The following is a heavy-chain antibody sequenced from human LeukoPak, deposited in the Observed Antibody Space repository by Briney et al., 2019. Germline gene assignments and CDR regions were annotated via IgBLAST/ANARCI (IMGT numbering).Heavy chain of an antibody. V-gene: IGHV3-33*08. CDR1: GFTFSSYG. D-gene: IGHD3-22*01. Sequence: GGSLRLSCAASGFTFSSYGMHWVRQAPGKGLEWVAVIWYDGSNKYYADSVKGRFTISRDNSKNTLYLQMNSLRAEDTAVYYCARWSSGPDAFDIWGQGTMVTVSS. CDR3: ARWSSGPDAFDI. CDR2: IWYDGSNK. J-gene: IGHJ3*02.